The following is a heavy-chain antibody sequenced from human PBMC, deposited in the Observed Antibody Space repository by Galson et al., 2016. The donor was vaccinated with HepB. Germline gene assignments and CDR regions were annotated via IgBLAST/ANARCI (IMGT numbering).Heavy chain of an antibody. CDR3: ARRRGGYCTSTTCERGQLLY. J-gene: IGHJ4*02. V-gene: IGHV4-34*01. Sequence: SETLSLTCAVYGESFSGYFWTWIRQPPGKGLEWIGEVNHSGSTSYNPSLKSRVTISVDTSKNQFSLNLNSVTAADTAVYYCARRRGGYCTSTTCERGQLLYWGQGTLVAVSS. CDR2: VNHSGST. CDR1: GESFSGYF. D-gene: IGHD2-2*01.